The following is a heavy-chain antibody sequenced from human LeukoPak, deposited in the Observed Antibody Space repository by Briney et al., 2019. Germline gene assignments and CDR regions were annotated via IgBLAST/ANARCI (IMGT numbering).Heavy chain of an antibody. J-gene: IGHJ6*02. CDR3: TGSLGVVIPGGMDV. D-gene: IGHD3-3*01. Sequence: SETLSLTCTVSGGFLSSYHWSWLRQPPGKGLEWIGHIYYTGSTNYNPSLKSRVTISLDTSKHQFSLKLSSVTAADRAVYYCTGSLGVVIPGGMDVWGQGTTVTVSS. CDR1: GGFLSSYH. V-gene: IGHV4-59*01. CDR2: IYYTGST.